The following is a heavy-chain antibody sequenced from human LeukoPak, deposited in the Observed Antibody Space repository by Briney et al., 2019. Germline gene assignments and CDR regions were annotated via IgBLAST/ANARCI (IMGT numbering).Heavy chain of an antibody. D-gene: IGHD5-18*01. Sequence: SETLSLTCTVSGGSISSSSYYWGWIRQPPGKGLEWIGSIYYSGSTYYNPSLKSRVTISVDTSKNQFSLKLSSVTAADTAVYYCARGRGPGGYSYGRYYFDYRGQGTLVTVSS. J-gene: IGHJ4*02. CDR3: ARGRGPGGYSYGRYYFDY. V-gene: IGHV4-39*01. CDR2: IYYSGST. CDR1: GGSISSSSYY.